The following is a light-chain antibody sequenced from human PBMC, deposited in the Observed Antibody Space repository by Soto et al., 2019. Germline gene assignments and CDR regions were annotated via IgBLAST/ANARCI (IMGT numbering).Light chain of an antibody. CDR2: EVS. J-gene: IGLJ3*02. V-gene: IGLV2-14*01. CDR3: SSYTRSSAVV. CDR1: SSDVGGYNY. Sequence: QSALTQPASVSGSPGQSITISCTGTSSDVGGYNYVSWYQQHPGKAPTLMIYEVSHRPSGVSNRFSGSKSGNTASLTISGLQAEDEADYYCSSYTRSSAVVFGGGTKLTVL.